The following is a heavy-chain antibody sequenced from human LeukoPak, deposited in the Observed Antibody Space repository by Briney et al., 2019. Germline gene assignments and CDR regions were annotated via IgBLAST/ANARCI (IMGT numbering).Heavy chain of an antibody. Sequence: GGSLRLSCAASGFTFSSYAMSWVRQAPGKGLEWVSTISGSGGSTYHADSVKGRFTISRDNSKNTLFLYMDTLRAEDTALYYCAKDLTPDGVWDIDCWGRGTLVTVSS. J-gene: IGHJ4*02. CDR3: AKDLTPDGVWDIDC. CDR1: GFTFSSYA. V-gene: IGHV3-23*01. D-gene: IGHD1-14*01. CDR2: ISGSGGST.